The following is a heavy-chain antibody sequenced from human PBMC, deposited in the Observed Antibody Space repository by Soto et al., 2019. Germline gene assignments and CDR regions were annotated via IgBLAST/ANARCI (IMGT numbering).Heavy chain of an antibody. V-gene: IGHV3-30-3*01. CDR2: ISYDGSNK. J-gene: IGHJ6*02. D-gene: IGHD3-10*01. CDR1: GFTFSSYA. Sequence: QVQLVESGGGVVQPGRSLRLSCAASGFTFSSYAMHWVRQAPSKGLEWVAVISYDGSNKYYADSVKGRFTISRDNSKNTLYLQMNSLRAEDTAVYYCARELPGGYYYYCGMDVWGQGTTVTVSS. CDR3: ARELPGGYYYYCGMDV.